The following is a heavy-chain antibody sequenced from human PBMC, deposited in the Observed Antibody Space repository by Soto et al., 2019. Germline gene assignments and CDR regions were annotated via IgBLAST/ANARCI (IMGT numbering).Heavy chain of an antibody. D-gene: IGHD1-26*01. Sequence: GGSLRLSCEASGFAFNKFGMHWVRQSPGKGLEWVAFISYDGSYQYYADSVQGRLTITRDNSMNTLNMQLNSLRREDTAVYYCAKGGEVGGVLGDHWGQGTLVTVSS. CDR1: GFAFNKFG. CDR3: AKGGEVGGVLGDH. J-gene: IGHJ4*02. CDR2: ISYDGSYQ. V-gene: IGHV3-30*18.